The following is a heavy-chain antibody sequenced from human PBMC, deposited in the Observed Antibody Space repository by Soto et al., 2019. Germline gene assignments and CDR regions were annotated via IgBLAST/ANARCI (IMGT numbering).Heavy chain of an antibody. Sequence: GASVKVSCKASGYTFTSYGISWVRQAPGQGLEWMGGIIPIFGTANYAQKFQGRVTITADESTSTAYMELSSLRSEDTAVYYCARDPIVVVPAAEKYYYYGMDVWGQGTTVTVSS. J-gene: IGHJ6*02. V-gene: IGHV1-69*13. CDR2: IIPIFGTA. CDR1: GYTFTSYG. CDR3: ARDPIVVVPAAEKYYYYGMDV. D-gene: IGHD2-2*01.